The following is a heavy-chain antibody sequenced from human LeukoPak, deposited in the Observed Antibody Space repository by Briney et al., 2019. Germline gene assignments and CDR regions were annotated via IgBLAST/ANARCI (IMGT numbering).Heavy chain of an antibody. J-gene: IGHJ6*03. Sequence: ASVKVSCKASGYTFTSYGISWVRQAPGQGLEWMGWISAYNGNTNYAQKLQGRVTMTTDTSTSTAYMELRSLRSDDTAVYYCARSAYYYGSGSHHYYYMDVWGKGTTVTISS. CDR3: ARSAYYYGSGSHHYYYMDV. D-gene: IGHD3-10*01. V-gene: IGHV1-18*01. CDR2: ISAYNGNT. CDR1: GYTFTSYG.